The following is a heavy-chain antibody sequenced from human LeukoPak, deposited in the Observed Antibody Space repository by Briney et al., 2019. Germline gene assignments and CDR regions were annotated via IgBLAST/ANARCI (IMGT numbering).Heavy chain of an antibody. V-gene: IGHV1-2*02. CDR2: INPNSGGT. Sequence: GASVKVSCKASGYTFTGYYMHWVRQAPGQGLEWMGWINPNSGGTNYAQKFQGRVTMTRNTSISTAYMGLSSLRSEDTAVYYCARGYSGYDFGYWGQGTLVTVSS. CDR1: GYTFTGYY. CDR3: ARGYSGYDFGY. J-gene: IGHJ4*02. D-gene: IGHD5-12*01.